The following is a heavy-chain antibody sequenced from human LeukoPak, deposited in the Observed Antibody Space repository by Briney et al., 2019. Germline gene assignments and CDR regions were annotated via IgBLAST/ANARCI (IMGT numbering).Heavy chain of an antibody. CDR3: ATVLSGATMIFDY. CDR1: GVTFSDYY. Sequence: GGSLRLSCAASGVTFSDYYMSWIRQAPGKGLEWDSYISSSGSTIYYADSVKGRFTISRDNAKNSLYLRMNSLRAEDTAVYYCATVLSGATMIFDYWGQGTLVTVSS. V-gene: IGHV3-11*01. J-gene: IGHJ4*02. D-gene: IGHD1-26*01. CDR2: ISSSGSTI.